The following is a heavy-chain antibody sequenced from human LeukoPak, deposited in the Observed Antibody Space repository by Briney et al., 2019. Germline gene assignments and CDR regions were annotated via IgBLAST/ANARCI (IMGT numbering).Heavy chain of an antibody. CDR3: ARDNGEWRLNWFDH. Sequence: GGSLRLSCAASGFTFSSYAMHWVRQAPGKGLEWVALMWDDGNNKYYADSVEGRFTVSRDNSKKTLYLQMNSLRAEDTAVYYCARDNGEWRLNWFDHWGQGTLVTVSS. V-gene: IGHV3-33*08. J-gene: IGHJ5*02. D-gene: IGHD2-8*01. CDR2: MWDDGNNK. CDR1: GFTFSSYA.